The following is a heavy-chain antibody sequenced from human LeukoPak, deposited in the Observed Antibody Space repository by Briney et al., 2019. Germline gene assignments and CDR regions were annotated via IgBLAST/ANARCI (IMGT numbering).Heavy chain of an antibody. CDR1: GFTFSSYA. CDR3: AKHTIVGATTGYFDY. J-gene: IGHJ4*02. CDR2: ISGSGGST. V-gene: IGHV3-23*01. D-gene: IGHD1-26*01. Sequence: GGSLRLSCAASGFTFSSYAMSWARQAPGKGLEWVSAISGSGGSTYYADSVKGRFTISRDNSKNTLYLQMNSLRAEDTAVYYCAKHTIVGATTGYFDYWGQGTLVTVSS.